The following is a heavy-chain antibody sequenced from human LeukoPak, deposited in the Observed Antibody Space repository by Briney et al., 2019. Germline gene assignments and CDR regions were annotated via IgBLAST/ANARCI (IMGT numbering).Heavy chain of an antibody. D-gene: IGHD2-2*01. J-gene: IGHJ6*03. V-gene: IGHV4-4*07. CDR1: GGSISSYY. CDR2: IYTSGST. CDR3: AREVVPAALYYYYMDV. Sequence: SETLSLTCTVPGGSISSYYWSSIRQPAGKGMEWIGRIYTSGSTNYNPSLKSRVTMSVDTSKNQFSLKLSSVTAADTAVYYCAREVVPAALYYYYMDVWGKGTTVTVSS.